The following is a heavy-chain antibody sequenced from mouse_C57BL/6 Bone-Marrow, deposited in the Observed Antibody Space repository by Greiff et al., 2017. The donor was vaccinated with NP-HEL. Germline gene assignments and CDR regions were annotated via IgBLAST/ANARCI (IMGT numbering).Heavy chain of an antibody. CDR2: IYPGSGNT. CDR1: GYTFTDYY. D-gene: IGHD1-1*01. Sequence: QSGAELVRPGASVKLSCKASGYTFTDYYINWVKQRPGQGLEWIARIYPGSGNTYYNEKFKGKATLTAEKSSSTAYMQLSSLTSEDSAVYFCARRGYGSSYEYYFDYWGQGTTLTVSS. CDR3: ARRGYGSSYEYYFDY. V-gene: IGHV1-76*01. J-gene: IGHJ2*01.